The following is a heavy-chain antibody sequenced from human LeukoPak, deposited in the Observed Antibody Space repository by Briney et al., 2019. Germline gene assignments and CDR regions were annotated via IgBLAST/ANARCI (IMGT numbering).Heavy chain of an antibody. V-gene: IGHV4-39*01. J-gene: IGHJ4*02. CDR2: IYYSGST. CDR3: ARWAYCSSTSCPRGHY. D-gene: IGHD2-2*01. CDR1: GGSISSSSYY. Sequence: SETLSLTCTVSGGSISSSSYYWGWIRQPPGKGLEWIGSIYYSGSTYYNPSLKSRVTISVDTSKNQFSLKLSSVTAADTAVYYCARWAYCSSTSCPRGHYWGQGTLVTVSS.